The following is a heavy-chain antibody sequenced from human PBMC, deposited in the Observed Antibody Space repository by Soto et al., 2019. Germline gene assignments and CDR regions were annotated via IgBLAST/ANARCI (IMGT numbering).Heavy chain of an antibody. CDR1: GFTFSNFD. CDR2: IGAARDP. J-gene: IGHJ6*02. CDR3: ARAYTGRLPRRADYYYAMDV. V-gene: IGHV3-13*05. D-gene: IGHD2-2*02. Sequence: LRLSCATSGFTFSNFDMHWVRQVPGKGVEWVSAIGAARDPYYLGSVKGRFTISRENAKNSVYLQMNDLRAGDSAVYYCARAYTGRLPRRADYYYAMDVWGQGTTVTVSS.